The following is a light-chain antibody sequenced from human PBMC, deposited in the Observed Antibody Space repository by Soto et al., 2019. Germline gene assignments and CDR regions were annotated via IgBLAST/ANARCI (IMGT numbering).Light chain of an antibody. CDR1: QSISSW. V-gene: IGKV1-5*03. CDR3: QQYNSYWT. J-gene: IGKJ1*01. CDR2: KAS. Sequence: DIEMTQSPSTLSPSVEDRVTITSRASQSISSWLAWYQQKPRKAPKLLIYKASSLETGVPSRFSGRGSGTEFNLTISSLQPDNFATYYCQQYNSYWTFGQGTKVEIK.